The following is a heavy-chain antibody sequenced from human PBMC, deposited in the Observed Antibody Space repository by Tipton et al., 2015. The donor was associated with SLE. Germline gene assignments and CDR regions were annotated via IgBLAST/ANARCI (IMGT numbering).Heavy chain of an antibody. CDR2: IDHGGST. Sequence: LRLSCTVSGGSISSGSYYWSWIRQTPGKGLEWLGEIDHGGSTNYNPSLKTRVTMSVDTSKRQFSLRLDSVTAADTGIYYCARGKGSSSGWGHYYFYGMDVWGQGTTVTVSS. D-gene: IGHD6-19*01. J-gene: IGHJ6*02. V-gene: IGHV4-39*07. CDR1: GGSISSGSYY. CDR3: ARGKGSSSGWGHYYFYGMDV.